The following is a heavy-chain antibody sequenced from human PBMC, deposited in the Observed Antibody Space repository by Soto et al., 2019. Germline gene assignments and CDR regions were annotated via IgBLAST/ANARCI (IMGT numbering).Heavy chain of an antibody. D-gene: IGHD3-22*01. CDR2: IIPIFGTA. Sequence: ASVKVSCKASGGTFSSYAISWVRQAPGQGLEWMGGIIPIFGTANYAQKFQGRVTITADESTSTAYMELSSLRSENTAVYYCASSVRMDDSSGYYPAYNWFDPWGQGTLVTVSS. CDR1: GGTFSSYA. V-gene: IGHV1-69*13. J-gene: IGHJ5*02. CDR3: ASSVRMDDSSGYYPAYNWFDP.